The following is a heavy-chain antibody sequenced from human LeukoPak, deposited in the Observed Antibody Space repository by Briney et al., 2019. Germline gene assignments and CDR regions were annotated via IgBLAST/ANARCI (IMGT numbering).Heavy chain of an antibody. V-gene: IGHV3-21*01. D-gene: IGHD5-12*01. CDR2: ITSSSSYI. Sequence: GGSLRLSCAASGFTFSSYSMNWVRQAPGKGLEWVSSITSSSSYIYYADSVKGRFTISRENAKNSLYLQMNSLRAQDTAVYYCASSPPYEYYFDYWGQGTLVTVSS. J-gene: IGHJ4*02. CDR1: GFTFSSYS. CDR3: ASSPPYEYYFDY.